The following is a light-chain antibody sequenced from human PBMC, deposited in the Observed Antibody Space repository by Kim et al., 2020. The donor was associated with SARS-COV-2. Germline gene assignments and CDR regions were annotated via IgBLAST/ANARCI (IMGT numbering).Light chain of an antibody. CDR3: HSYDSNTLV. V-gene: IGLV6-57*01. CDR2: EDN. CDR1: SGGIASNY. J-gene: IGLJ3*02. Sequence: GKTVTISCTRSSGGIASNYVQWYQQRPGSSPTTVIYEDNQRPSGVPDRFSGSIDSSSNSASLTISGLKTEDEADYYCHSYDSNTLVFGGGTQLTVL.